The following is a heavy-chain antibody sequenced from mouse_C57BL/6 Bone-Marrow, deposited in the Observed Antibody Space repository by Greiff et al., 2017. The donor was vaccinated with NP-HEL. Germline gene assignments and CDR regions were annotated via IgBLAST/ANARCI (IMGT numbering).Heavy chain of an antibody. CDR1: GYTFTNYW. V-gene: IGHV1-63*01. J-gene: IGHJ3*01. CDR2: IYPGGGYT. CDR3: AREGYYGSSPFAY. D-gene: IGHD1-1*01. Sequence: QVQLQQSGAELVRPGTSVKMSCKASGYTFTNYWIGWAKQRPGHGLEWIGDIYPGGGYTNYIEKFKGKATLTADKSSSTAYMQFSSLTSEDSAIYYCAREGYYGSSPFAYWGQGTLVTVSA.